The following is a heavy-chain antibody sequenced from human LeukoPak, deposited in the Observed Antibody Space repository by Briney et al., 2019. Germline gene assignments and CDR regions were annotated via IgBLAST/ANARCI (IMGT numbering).Heavy chain of an antibody. V-gene: IGHV1-46*01. D-gene: IGHD4-23*01. CDR1: EYTFTSNY. CDR2: INPNDDTT. CDR3: ARDVGGIKGRGIAFDI. J-gene: IGHJ3*02. Sequence: GASVEVSCKASEYTFTSNYMHWVRQAPGQGLEWMGIINPNDDTTSYAQKFQGRVTMARDTSTSTVYMDLSSLRSEDTAVYYCARDVGGIKGRGIAFDIWGQGTMVTVSS.